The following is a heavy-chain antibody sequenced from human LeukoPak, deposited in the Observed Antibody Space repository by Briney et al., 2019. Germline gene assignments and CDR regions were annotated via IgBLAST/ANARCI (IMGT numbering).Heavy chain of an antibody. V-gene: IGHV3-30*18. CDR2: ISYDGSVK. CDR3: SKEYDSSGYYSAAFDI. J-gene: IGHJ3*02. Sequence: GGSLRLSCAASGFSFSRYGMHWVRQAPGKGLEWASVISYDGSVKYYADSVKGRFTISRDNSKNTLFLEMNSLRAEDTAVYYCSKEYDSSGYYSAAFDIWGQGTMVNVSS. D-gene: IGHD3-22*01. CDR1: GFSFSRYG.